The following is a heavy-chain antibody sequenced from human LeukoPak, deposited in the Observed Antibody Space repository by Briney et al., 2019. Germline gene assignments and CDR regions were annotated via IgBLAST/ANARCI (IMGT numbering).Heavy chain of an antibody. CDR2: ISAYNGNT. J-gene: IGHJ3*02. D-gene: IGHD2-15*01. Sequence: ASVKVSCKASGYTFTGYYMHWVRQAPGQGLEWMGRISAYNGNTNYAQKLQGRVTITTDTSTSTAYMELRSLRSDDTAVYYCARGKDVVVVAATPNNAFDIWGQGTMVAVSS. CDR1: GYTFTGYY. CDR3: ARGKDVVVVAATPNNAFDI. V-gene: IGHV1-18*04.